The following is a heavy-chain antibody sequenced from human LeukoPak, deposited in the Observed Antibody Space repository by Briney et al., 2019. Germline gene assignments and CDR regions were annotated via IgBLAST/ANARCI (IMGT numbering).Heavy chain of an antibody. V-gene: IGHV4-61*02. Sequence: SETLSLTCTVSGGSISSGSYHCSWIRQPAGKGLEWIGRIYTSGSTNYNPSLKSRVTISVDASKNQFSLKLSSVTAADTAVYYCASGRGDGYDFDYWGQGTLLTVSS. CDR2: IYTSGST. CDR1: GGSISSGSYH. CDR3: ASGRGDGYDFDY. J-gene: IGHJ4*02. D-gene: IGHD5-24*01.